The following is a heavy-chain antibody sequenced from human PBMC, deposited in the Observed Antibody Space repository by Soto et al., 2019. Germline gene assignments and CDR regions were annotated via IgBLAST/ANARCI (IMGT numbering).Heavy chain of an antibody. Sequence: QMPLVQSGTEVKKAGSAVKVSCKTSGYTFTTYGISWIRQAPGQGLEWIAWISVYNGDTNYAQNVQGRVTMTTDTLTTTAYLELRSLRSDDTAVYYCARVYCGGDCFSGGDFDYWGQGTLVTVS. J-gene: IGHJ4*02. CDR2: ISVYNGDT. CDR3: ARVYCGGDCFSGGDFDY. CDR1: GYTFTTYG. D-gene: IGHD2-21*01. V-gene: IGHV1-18*01.